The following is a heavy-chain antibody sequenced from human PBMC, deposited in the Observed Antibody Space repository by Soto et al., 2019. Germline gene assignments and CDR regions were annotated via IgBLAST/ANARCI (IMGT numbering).Heavy chain of an antibody. Sequence: QVQLVQSGAEVKKPGASVKVSCKASGYTFTSYAMHWVRQAPGQRLEWMGWINAGNGNTKYSQKFQGRVTITRDTSASTSYMELSSLRSEDTAVYYCARGTERRQQLAPYLGTDAFDIWGQGTMVTVSS. J-gene: IGHJ3*02. D-gene: IGHD6-13*01. CDR3: ARGTERRQQLAPYLGTDAFDI. CDR2: INAGNGNT. CDR1: GYTFTSYA. V-gene: IGHV1-3*01.